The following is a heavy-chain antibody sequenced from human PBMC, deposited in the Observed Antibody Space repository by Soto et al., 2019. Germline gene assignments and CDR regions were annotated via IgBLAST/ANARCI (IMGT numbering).Heavy chain of an antibody. J-gene: IGHJ6*02. V-gene: IGHV3-53*01. CDR2: INGSGST. CDR3: ARKPPAAIQGWAYGMDV. CDR1: GFSFSTYN. Sequence: GGSLRLSCAASGFSFSTYNMNWVRQAPGKGLEWVSSINGSGSTSYADSVKGRFTISRDNARNTFYLQMNSLRVEDTAVYYCARKPPAAIQGWAYGMDVWGQGTTVTVSS. D-gene: IGHD2-2*01.